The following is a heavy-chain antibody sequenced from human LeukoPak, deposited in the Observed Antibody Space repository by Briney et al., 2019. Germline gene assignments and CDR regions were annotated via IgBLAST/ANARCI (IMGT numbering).Heavy chain of an antibody. CDR1: GFTFSSYA. J-gene: IGHJ4*02. CDR2: ISYDGSNK. D-gene: IGHD6-13*01. CDR3: ARDFGSAAAGTGPVDY. V-gene: IGHV3-30-3*01. Sequence: GRSLRLSCAASGFTFSSYAMNWVRQAPGKGLEWVAVISYDGSNKYYADSVKGRFTNSRDNSKNTLYLQMNSLRAEDTAVYYCARDFGSAAAGTGPVDYWGQGTLVTVSS.